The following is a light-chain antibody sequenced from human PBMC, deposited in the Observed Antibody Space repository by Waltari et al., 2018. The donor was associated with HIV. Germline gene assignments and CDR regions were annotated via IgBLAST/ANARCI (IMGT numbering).Light chain of an antibody. CDR2: NNN. CDR3: ATWEHRLNGPI. Sequence: QSVLTQPPSASGTPGQRVTISCSGGSSNIGTYSVNWYQQVPGTAPKLLIYNNNQWPSGVPDRFLGSKSGTSASLAISGLQSEDEADYYCATWEHRLNGPIFGGGTRLTVL. V-gene: IGLV1-44*01. J-gene: IGLJ2*01. CDR1: SSNIGTYS.